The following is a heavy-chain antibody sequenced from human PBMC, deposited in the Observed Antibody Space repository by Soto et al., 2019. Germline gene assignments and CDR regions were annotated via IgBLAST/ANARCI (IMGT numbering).Heavy chain of an antibody. CDR3: ARDKYPNYGMDV. Sequence: SETLSLTCTVSGGSIISGDYYWSWIRQPPGKGLEWIGYIYYSGSTYYNPSLKSRVIISVDTSKNQFSLKLSSVTAADTAVYYCARDKYPNYGMDVWGQGTTVTVSS. V-gene: IGHV4-30-4*01. D-gene: IGHD6-6*01. CDR1: GGSIISGDYY. J-gene: IGHJ6*02. CDR2: IYYSGST.